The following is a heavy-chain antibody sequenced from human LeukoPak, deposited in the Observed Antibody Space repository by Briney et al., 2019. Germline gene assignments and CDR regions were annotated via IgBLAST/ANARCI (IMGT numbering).Heavy chain of an antibody. J-gene: IGHJ4*02. Sequence: SETLSLTCTVSGGSISSYSYSWGWIRRPPGKGLEWIGSIYYSGSPYYNPSLNSRVTLSADTSKNQFSLNLSSVTAADTAVYYCARRITYYDSGANYFDYWGQETLVTVSS. V-gene: IGHV4-39*01. CDR3: ARRITYYDSGANYFDY. D-gene: IGHD4-17*01. CDR2: IYYSGSP. CDR1: GGSISSYSYS.